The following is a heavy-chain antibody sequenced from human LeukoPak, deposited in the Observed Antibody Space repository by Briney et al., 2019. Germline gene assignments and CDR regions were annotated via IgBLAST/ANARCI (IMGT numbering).Heavy chain of an antibody. J-gene: IGHJ4*02. CDR1: NDSINSRYSY. CDR3: ARPLSEVVIALAY. Sequence: SETLSLTCTVSNDSINSRYSYWTWIRQSPGKGLEWIGEINHSGSTNYNPSLKNRVTISVDTSKNQFSLKMSSLTAADTAVYYCARPLSEVVIALAYWGQGTPVTVSS. CDR2: INHSGST. V-gene: IGHV4-34*01. D-gene: IGHD2-21*01.